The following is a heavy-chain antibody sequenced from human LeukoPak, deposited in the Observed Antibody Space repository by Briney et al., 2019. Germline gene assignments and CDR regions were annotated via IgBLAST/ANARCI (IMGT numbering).Heavy chain of an antibody. J-gene: IGHJ4*02. D-gene: IGHD6-19*01. Sequence: ASVNVSCKASGYTFNHHGSSWVRQPPGQGLEWMGWISCFNGDTHYAPKFQDTVTMTTDTSTTTAYMELRSLRSDGTALYYRARDPTNTSGRYAYFDYWGQGTLVTVSS. V-gene: IGHV1-18*01. CDR3: ARDPTNTSGRYAYFDY. CDR2: ISCFNGDT. CDR1: GYTFNHHG.